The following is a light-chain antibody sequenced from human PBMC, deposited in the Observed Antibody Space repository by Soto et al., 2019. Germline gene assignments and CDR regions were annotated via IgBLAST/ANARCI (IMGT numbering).Light chain of an antibody. CDR1: SSNIGSNT. CDR3: AAWDDSLNGVV. Sequence: QSVLTQPPSASGTPGQRVTISCSGSSSNIGSNTVNWYQQLPGTAPKLLIYSNNQRPSGGPDRFSGSKAGTSASLAISGLQAEDEADEYCAAWDDSLNGVVFGGGTKLTVL. CDR2: SNN. J-gene: IGLJ2*01. V-gene: IGLV1-44*01.